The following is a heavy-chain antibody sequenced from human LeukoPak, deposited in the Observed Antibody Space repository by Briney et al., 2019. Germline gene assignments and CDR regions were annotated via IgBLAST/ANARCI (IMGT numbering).Heavy chain of an antibody. Sequence: GASVKVSCKASGYTFTSYGTSWVRQAPGQGLEWMGWISAYNGNTNYAQKLQGRVTMTTDTSTSTAYMELRSLRSDDTAVYYCARDLGGKRYSSCWYTFDYWGQGTLVTVSS. CDR2: ISAYNGNT. CDR3: ARDLGGKRYSSCWYTFDY. D-gene: IGHD6-19*01. V-gene: IGHV1-18*01. J-gene: IGHJ4*02. CDR1: GYTFTSYG.